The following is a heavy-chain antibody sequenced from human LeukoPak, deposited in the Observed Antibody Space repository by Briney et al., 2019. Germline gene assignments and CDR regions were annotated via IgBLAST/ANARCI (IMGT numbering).Heavy chain of an antibody. D-gene: IGHD5-18*01. J-gene: IGHJ6*03. CDR1: GFTFSSYA. Sequence: GGSLRLSCAASGFTFSSYAMHWVRQAPGKGLEWVAVISYDGSNKYYADSVKGRFTISRDNSKNTLYLQMNSLRAEDTAVYYCARDAAQGPSTGYSYGPYYYYMDVWGKGTTVTVSS. CDR2: ISYDGSNK. CDR3: ARDAAQGPSTGYSYGPYYYYMDV. V-gene: IGHV3-30-3*01.